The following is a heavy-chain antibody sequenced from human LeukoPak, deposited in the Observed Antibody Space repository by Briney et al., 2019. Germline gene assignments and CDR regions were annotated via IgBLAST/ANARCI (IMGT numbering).Heavy chain of an antibody. V-gene: IGHV4-39*02. D-gene: IGHD6-19*01. Sequence: PSETLSLTCTVSGGSISSSSYYWGRIRQPPGKGLEWIGSIYYSGSTYYNPSLKSRVTLSVDTSKNQFSLKLSSVTAADTAVHYCAREIGSLIAVAGRGAFDIWGQGTMVTVSS. CDR1: GGSISSSSYY. CDR3: AREIGSLIAVAGRGAFDI. J-gene: IGHJ3*02. CDR2: IYYSGST.